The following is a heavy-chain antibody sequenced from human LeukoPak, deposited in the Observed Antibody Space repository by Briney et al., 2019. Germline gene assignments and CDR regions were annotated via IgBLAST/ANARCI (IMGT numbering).Heavy chain of an antibody. V-gene: IGHV3-21*01. J-gene: IGHJ4*02. CDR1: GFTFSSYS. Sequence: GGSLRLSCAASGFTFSSYSMNWVRQAPGKGLEWVSSIGDSSTYIYYADSVKGRFTISRDNAKNSLYLQMNSLRAEDTAVYYCASGGLQLTRYCSSTTCYISGFGGVGYWGQGTLVTVSS. CDR3: ASGGLQLTRYCSSTTCYISGFGGVGY. D-gene: IGHD2-2*02. CDR2: IGDSSTYI.